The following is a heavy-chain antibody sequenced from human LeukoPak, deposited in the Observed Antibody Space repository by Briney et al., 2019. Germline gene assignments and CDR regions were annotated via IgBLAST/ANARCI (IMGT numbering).Heavy chain of an antibody. CDR2: ISGSGGST. Sequence: GGSLRLSCAASGFTFSSYAMSWVRQAPGRGLEWVSAISGSGGSTYYADSVKGRFTISRDNSKNTLYLQMNSLRAEDTAVYYCAKGRGIVATIGNAFDIWGQGTMVTVSS. CDR1: GFTFSSYA. V-gene: IGHV3-23*01. CDR3: AKGRGIVATIGNAFDI. D-gene: IGHD5-12*01. J-gene: IGHJ3*02.